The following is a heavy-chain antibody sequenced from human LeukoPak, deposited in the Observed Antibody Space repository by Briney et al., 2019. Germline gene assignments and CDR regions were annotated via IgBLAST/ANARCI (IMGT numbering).Heavy chain of an antibody. Sequence: GGSLRLSCVGSGFGFSGYGMHWVRQARGKGLEWVSVIYSGGSTYYADSVKGRFTISRDNSKNTLYLQMNSLRAEDTAVYYCASYPYYYDSSGYFDYWGQGTLVTVSS. V-gene: IGHV3-66*01. D-gene: IGHD3-22*01. CDR1: GFGFSGYG. J-gene: IGHJ4*02. CDR2: IYSGGST. CDR3: ASYPYYYDSSGYFDY.